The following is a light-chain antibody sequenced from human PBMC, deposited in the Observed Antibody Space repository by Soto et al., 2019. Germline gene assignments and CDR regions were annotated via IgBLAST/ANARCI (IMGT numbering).Light chain of an antibody. J-gene: IGKJ2*01. CDR3: QQYDDWPPMYT. CDR2: AAS. Sequence: EIVVTHSPATLSVSPCERATLSFSASQSVSSNLAWYQQKPGRAPRLLIYAASTRATGVPARFSGSGSGTEFTLTISSLQSEDCAVYYCQQYDDWPPMYTVGQGTKVDIK. V-gene: IGKV3-15*01. CDR1: QSVSSN.